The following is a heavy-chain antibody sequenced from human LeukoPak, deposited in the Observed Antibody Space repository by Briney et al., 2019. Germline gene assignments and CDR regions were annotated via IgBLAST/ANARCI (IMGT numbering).Heavy chain of an antibody. CDR2: MNPNSGNT. D-gene: IGHD2-2*01. Sequence: ASVKVSCKASGYTFTSYDINWVRQATGQGLAWMGWMNPNSGNTGYAQKFQGRVTMTRNTSISTAYMELSSLRSEDTAVYYCARGMVVVPSAYYYGMDVWGQGTTVTVSS. J-gene: IGHJ6*02. CDR1: GYTFTSYD. CDR3: ARGMVVVPSAYYYGMDV. V-gene: IGHV1-8*01.